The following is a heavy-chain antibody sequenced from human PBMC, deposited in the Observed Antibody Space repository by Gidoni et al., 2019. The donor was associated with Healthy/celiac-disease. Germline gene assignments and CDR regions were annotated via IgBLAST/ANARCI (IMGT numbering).Heavy chain of an antibody. J-gene: IGHJ4*02. CDR3: ARVAASSGWYGGYYFDY. V-gene: IGHV4-39*01. Sequence: QLQLQESGPGLVKPSETLSLTCTVSGGSISSSRYYWGWIRQPPGKGLEWIGSIYYSGSTYYNPSLKSRVTISVDTSKNQFSLKLSSVTAADTAVYYCARVAASSGWYGGYYFDYWGQGTLVTVSS. D-gene: IGHD6-19*01. CDR2: IYYSGST. CDR1: GGSISSSRYY.